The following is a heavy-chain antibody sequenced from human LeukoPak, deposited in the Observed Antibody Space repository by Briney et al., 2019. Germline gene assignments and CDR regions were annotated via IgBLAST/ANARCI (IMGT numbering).Heavy chain of an antibody. V-gene: IGHV3-64*01. CDR3: AREGGNNHYYINDYYYYYYMDV. J-gene: IGHJ6*03. CDR1: AFTFSSYA. CDR2: ITSPGPSA. Sequence: GRTLRPSSAAPAFTFSSYATNCVRHAPGNAPDYLPPITSPGPSANYANSVMGRFTSSRDNSKNTLYLQMGSLRAEDMAVYYCAREGGNNHYYINDYYYYYYMDVWGKGTTVTVSS. D-gene: IGHD1-26*01.